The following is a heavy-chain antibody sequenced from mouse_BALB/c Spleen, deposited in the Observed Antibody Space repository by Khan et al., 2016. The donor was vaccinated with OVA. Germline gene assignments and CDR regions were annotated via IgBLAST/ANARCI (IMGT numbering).Heavy chain of an antibody. CDR3: ARGNYYGYALAY. D-gene: IGHD1-1*01. J-gene: IGHJ4*01. Sequence: EVQLQESGPGLVKPSQSLSLTCTVNGYSITSNYAWNWIRQFPGNKLEWMGYISYSGSNNYNPSLKSRLSITRDTSKNQFFLLLHSVTTADSATYYCARGNYYGYALAYWGQRTSVPVSS. CDR1: GYSITSNYA. V-gene: IGHV3-2*02. CDR2: ISYSGSN.